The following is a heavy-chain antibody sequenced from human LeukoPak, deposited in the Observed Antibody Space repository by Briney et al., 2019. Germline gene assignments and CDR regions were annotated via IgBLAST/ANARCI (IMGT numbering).Heavy chain of an antibody. J-gene: IGHJ6*03. CDR2: IAYDGSSI. CDR1: GFTFNDYA. Sequence: PGGSLRLSCAASGFTFNDYALHWVRQAPGKGLEWVALIAYDGSSIYYRDSVKGRFIISRDYSRNTLYLQMDSLRSDDTAIYYCARDGVTRRYNTYYYMDVWGKGTTVTVSS. CDR3: ARDGVTRRYNTYYYMDV. D-gene: IGHD1-1*01. V-gene: IGHV3-30*04.